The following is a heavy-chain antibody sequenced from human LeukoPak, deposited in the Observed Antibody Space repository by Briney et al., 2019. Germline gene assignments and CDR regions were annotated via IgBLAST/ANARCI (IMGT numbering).Heavy chain of an antibody. CDR1: CYTFSSYG. J-gene: IGHJ4*02. V-gene: IGHV1-18*04. Sequence: APVEVSCKASCYTFSSYGIIWGGQAPGQGLEGMGGISAYNGNTNYAQKLQGRVTMTTDTSTSTAYMELRSLRSDDTAVYYCARDAYYYGSGSSFDYWGQGTLVTVSS. CDR2: ISAYNGNT. CDR3: ARDAYYYGSGSSFDY. D-gene: IGHD3-10*01.